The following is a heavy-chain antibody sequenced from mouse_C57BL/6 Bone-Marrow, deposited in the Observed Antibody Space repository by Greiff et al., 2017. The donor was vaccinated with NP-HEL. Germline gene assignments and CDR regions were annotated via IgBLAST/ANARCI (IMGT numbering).Heavy chain of an antibody. CDR2: ISSGGSYT. CDR3: ARQGYCGSGYG. Sequence: EVQGVESGGDLVKPGGSLKLSCAASGFTFSSYGLSWVRQTPDKRLEWVATISSGGSYTYYPDSVKGRFPISRDNAKNTLYLQMSSRRSEDTAMDYCARQGYCGSGYGWGQGTLVTVSA. CDR1: GFTFSSYG. V-gene: IGHV5-6*01. D-gene: IGHD1-1*01. J-gene: IGHJ3*01.